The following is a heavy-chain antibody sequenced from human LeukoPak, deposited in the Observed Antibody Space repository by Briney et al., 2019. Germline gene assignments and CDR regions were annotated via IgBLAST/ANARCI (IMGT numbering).Heavy chain of an antibody. CDR3: AKDQYNSSSHRVDY. Sequence: GGSLRLSCAASGFTFSSYAMNWVRQAPGEGLEWVSGVSGSGDTTSYADSVKGRFTISRDNSKNTLYLQMNSLRAEDTAVYYCAKDQYNSSSHRVDYWGQGTLVTVSS. D-gene: IGHD6-6*01. CDR2: VSGSGDTT. CDR1: GFTFSSYA. V-gene: IGHV3-23*01. J-gene: IGHJ4*02.